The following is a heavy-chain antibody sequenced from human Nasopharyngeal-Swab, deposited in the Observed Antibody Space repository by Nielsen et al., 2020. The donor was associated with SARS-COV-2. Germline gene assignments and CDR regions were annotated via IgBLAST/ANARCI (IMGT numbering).Heavy chain of an antibody. CDR2: INTNTGNP. CDR3: ARAAELHLPLYMDV. V-gene: IGHV7-4-1*02. D-gene: IGHD3-10*01. CDR1: GYTFTSYA. J-gene: IGHJ6*03. Sequence: ASVKVSCKASGYTFTSYAMNWVRQAPGQGLEWMGWINTNTGNPTYAQGFTGRFVFSLDTSVSTAYLQISSLKVEDTAVYYCARAAELHLPLYMDVWGKGTTVTVPS.